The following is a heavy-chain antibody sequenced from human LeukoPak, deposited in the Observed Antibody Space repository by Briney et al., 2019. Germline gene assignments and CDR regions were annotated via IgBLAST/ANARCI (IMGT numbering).Heavy chain of an antibody. V-gene: IGHV3-74*01. CDR2: INSDGRST. CDR3: VRDRAVSPFPPDAFDM. Sequence: GGSLRLSCAASRFTFSNYWMHWVRQAPGKGLVWVSRINSDGRSTKYADSVKGRFTISRDNAKNTLYLQMNSLSAEDTAVYYCVRDRAVSPFPPDAFDMWGQGTMVTVAS. D-gene: IGHD4-17*01. J-gene: IGHJ3*02. CDR1: RFTFSNYW.